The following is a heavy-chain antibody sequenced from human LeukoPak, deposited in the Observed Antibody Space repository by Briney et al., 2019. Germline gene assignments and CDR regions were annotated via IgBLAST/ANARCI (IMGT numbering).Heavy chain of an antibody. CDR2: INGDGTSTST. D-gene: IGHD4-17*01. Sequence: PGGSLRLSCAACGFTFSTYWMHWVRQAPGKGLVWVSRINGDGTSTSTSYADSVKGRFTISRDNAKNTLYLHMNTLRAEDTAVYYCARDRDYGAPDYWGQGTLVTVSS. J-gene: IGHJ4*02. V-gene: IGHV3-74*01. CDR3: ARDRDYGAPDY. CDR1: GFTFSTYW.